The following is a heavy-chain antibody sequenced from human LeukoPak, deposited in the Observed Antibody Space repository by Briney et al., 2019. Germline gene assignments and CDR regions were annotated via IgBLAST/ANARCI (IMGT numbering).Heavy chain of an antibody. J-gene: IGHJ4*02. CDR2: ISSSGSTI. CDR3: AKDKKDYYESSGYYDY. CDR1: GFTFSDYY. D-gene: IGHD3-22*01. V-gene: IGHV3-11*01. Sequence: GGSLRLSCAASGFTFSDYYMSWIRQAPGKGLEWVSYISSSGSTIYYADSVKGRFTISRANSKNTLYLQMNSLRVEDTAVYYCAKDKKDYYESSGYYDYWGQGTLVTVSS.